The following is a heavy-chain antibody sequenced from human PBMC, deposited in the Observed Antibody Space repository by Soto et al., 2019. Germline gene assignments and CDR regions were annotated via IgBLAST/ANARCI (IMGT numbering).Heavy chain of an antibody. Sequence: EVQLVESGGGLVKPGGSLRLSCAASGFTFSSYSMNWVRQAPGKGLEWVSSISSISSYIYYADSVKGRFTISRDNAKNSLYLQMNSLRAEDTAVYYCARDFLRLELQGNYWGQGTLVTVSS. CDR3: ARDFLRLELQGNY. V-gene: IGHV3-21*01. CDR1: GFTFSSYS. D-gene: IGHD1-7*01. J-gene: IGHJ4*02. CDR2: ISSISSYI.